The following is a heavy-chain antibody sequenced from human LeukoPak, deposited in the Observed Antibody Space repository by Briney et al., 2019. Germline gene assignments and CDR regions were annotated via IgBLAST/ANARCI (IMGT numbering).Heavy chain of an antibody. Sequence: KPSETLSLTCAVYGGSFSGYYWSWIRQPPGKGLEWIGEINHSGSTNYNPSLKSRVTISVDTSKNQFSLKLSSVTAADTAVYYCARGGAKDYDILTGYYSGFDYWGQGTLVTVSS. D-gene: IGHD3-9*01. CDR2: INHSGST. CDR3: ARGGAKDYDILTGYYSGFDY. CDR1: GGSFSGYY. J-gene: IGHJ4*02. V-gene: IGHV4-34*01.